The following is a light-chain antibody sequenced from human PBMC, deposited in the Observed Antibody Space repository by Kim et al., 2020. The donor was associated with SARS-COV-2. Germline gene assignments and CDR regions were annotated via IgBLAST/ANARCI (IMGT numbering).Light chain of an antibody. J-gene: IGKJ2*01. V-gene: IGKV3-15*01. CDR3: QQYYNWPRT. CDR1: QSVSSN. CDR2: GAS. Sequence: SVSPGERATLACRASQSVSSNLAWYQQQPGQAPRLLIYGASTRATGTPARFSGSGSGAEFTLTISSLQSEDLAVYYCQQYYNWPRTFGQGTKLEI.